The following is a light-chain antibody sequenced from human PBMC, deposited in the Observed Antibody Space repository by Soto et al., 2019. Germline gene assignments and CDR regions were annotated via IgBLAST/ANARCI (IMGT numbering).Light chain of an antibody. CDR2: SNT. CDR1: SSNIGSHT. J-gene: IGLJ2*01. CDR3: AEWDDSLNGVV. Sequence: QSLLTQPPSASGTPGQTIAISCSGGSSNIGSHTVNWYQQLPGTAPRLLIYSNTQRPSGVPDRFSGSKSGTSASLAISGLQSEYEGDYYCAEWDDSLNGVVFGGGTKVTVL. V-gene: IGLV1-44*01.